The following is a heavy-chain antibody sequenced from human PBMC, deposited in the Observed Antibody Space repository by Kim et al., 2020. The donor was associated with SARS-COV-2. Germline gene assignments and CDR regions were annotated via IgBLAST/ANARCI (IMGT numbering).Heavy chain of an antibody. J-gene: IGHJ4*02. D-gene: IGHD2-2*02. CDR2: VYYTGNT. CDR1: GGSISSSGYY. V-gene: IGHV4-39*01. Sequence: SETLSLTCIVSGGSISSSGYYWDWIRQPPGKGLEWIGSVYYTGNTYYNPSLKSRVTISVDTSKNQFSLKLSSVTAADTAVYYCARHFHGTSILFLGLFQLDYWGQGILVTVSS. CDR3: ARHFHGTSILFLGLFQLDY.